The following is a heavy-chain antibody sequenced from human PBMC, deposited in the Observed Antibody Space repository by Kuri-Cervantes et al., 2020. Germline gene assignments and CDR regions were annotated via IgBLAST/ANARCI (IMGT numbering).Heavy chain of an antibody. CDR2: IYYSGST. CDR3: ARGTTATHIYYYYGMDV. V-gene: IGHV4-59*01. J-gene: IGHJ6*02. Sequence: SETLSLTCAVYGGSFSDYYWSWIRQPPGKGLEWIGYIYYSGSTNYNPSLKSRVTISVDTSKDQFSLKLSSVTAADTAVYYCARGTTATHIYYYYGMDVWGQGTTVTVSS. D-gene: IGHD4-17*01. CDR1: GGSFSDYY.